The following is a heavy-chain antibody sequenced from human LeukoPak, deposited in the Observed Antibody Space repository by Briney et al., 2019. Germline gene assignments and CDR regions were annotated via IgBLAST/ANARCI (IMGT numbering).Heavy chain of an antibody. V-gene: IGHV4-59*11. Sequence: SETLSLTRTVSGGSMTPHHWNWIRQTPGKGLEWIGYVFDSGRTKVNPSLTSRVTLSTDTSKNQLSLRLSSVTAADTALYYCRTIKRGDIFGYFDFWGQGILVTVSS. J-gene: IGHJ4*02. CDR1: GGSMTPHH. D-gene: IGHD5-18*01. CDR3: RTIKRGDIFGYFDF. CDR2: VFDSGRT.